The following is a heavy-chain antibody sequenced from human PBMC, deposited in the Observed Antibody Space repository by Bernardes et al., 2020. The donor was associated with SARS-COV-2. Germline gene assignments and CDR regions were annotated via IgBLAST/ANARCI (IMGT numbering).Heavy chain of an antibody. Sequence: GESLRLSCAASGFTFSYYYMSWNRQAPGKGLEWISYISDTGNSQYYADSVKGRFTITRDNAKNSLYLQMNSLRVEDTAVYYCAREERTNIGAVPRPDNCCMDVWGQGTTVTVSS. CDR2: ISDTGNSQ. J-gene: IGHJ6*02. D-gene: IGHD1-1*01. V-gene: IGHV3-11*01. CDR3: AREERTNIGAVPRPDNCCMDV. CDR1: GFTFSYYY.